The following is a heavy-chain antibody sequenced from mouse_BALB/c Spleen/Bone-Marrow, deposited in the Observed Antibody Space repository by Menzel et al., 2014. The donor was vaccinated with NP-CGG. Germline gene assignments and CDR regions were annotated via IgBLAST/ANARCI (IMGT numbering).Heavy chain of an antibody. V-gene: IGHV1-9*01. J-gene: IGHJ3*01. CDR3: ARGGDWWFVY. CDR2: ILPGSGST. CDR1: GYTFSSYW. Sequence: QVQLQQSGAELMKPGASVKISCMATGYTFSSYWIDWIKQRPGHGLEWIGEILPGSGSTNYNEKFRGKATFTADPSSNTAFMQLSSQTSEDSAVYCCARGGDWWFVYWGQGTLVTVSA. D-gene: IGHD4-1*01.